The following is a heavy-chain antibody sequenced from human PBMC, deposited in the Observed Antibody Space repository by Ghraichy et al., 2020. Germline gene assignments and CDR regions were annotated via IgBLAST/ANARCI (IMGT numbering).Heavy chain of an antibody. J-gene: IGHJ4*02. CDR2: IRYDGSNK. CDR3: AKDRDVLRYFDWLLYRGSLPDY. V-gene: IGHV3-30*02. Sequence: GGSLRLSCAASGFTFSSYGMHWVRQAPGKGLEWVAFIRYDGSNKYYADSVKGRFTISRDNSKNTLYLQMNSLRAEDTAVYYCAKDRDVLRYFDWLLYRGSLPDYWGQGTLVTVSS. CDR1: GFTFSSYG. D-gene: IGHD3-9*01.